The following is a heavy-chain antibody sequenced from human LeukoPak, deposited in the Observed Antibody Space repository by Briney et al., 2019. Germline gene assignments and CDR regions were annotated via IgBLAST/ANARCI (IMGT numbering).Heavy chain of an antibody. CDR1: GYTFTGYY. CDR2: INPNSGGT. V-gene: IGHV1-2*02. Sequence: GASVKVSCKASGYTFTGYYMHWVRQAPGQGLEWMGWINPNSGGTNYAQKFQGRVTITADESTSTAYMELSSLRSEDTAVYYCARCPVTGGYYYYYYMDVWGKGTTVTVSS. D-gene: IGHD1-20*01. CDR3: ARCPVTGGYYYYYYMDV. J-gene: IGHJ6*03.